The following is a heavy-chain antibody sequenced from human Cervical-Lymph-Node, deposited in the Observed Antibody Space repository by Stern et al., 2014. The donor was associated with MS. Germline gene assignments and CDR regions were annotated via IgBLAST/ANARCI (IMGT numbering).Heavy chain of an antibody. D-gene: IGHD2-15*01. CDR3: ARGYPFFDN. CDR2: INPNTGVT. Sequence: VQLVESGAEVTKPGASVKVSCTASGYTFTGFFLHWVRQAPGQGLEWVGWINPNTGVTKSAQKFQGWVTLTRDTSINTVYMELNRLKSDDTAVFYCARGYPFFDNWGQGPLVTVSS. CDR1: GYTFTGFF. J-gene: IGHJ4*02. V-gene: IGHV1-2*04.